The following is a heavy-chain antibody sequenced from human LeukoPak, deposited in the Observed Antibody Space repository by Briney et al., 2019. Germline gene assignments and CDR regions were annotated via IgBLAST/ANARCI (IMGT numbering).Heavy chain of an antibody. Sequence: GGSLRLSCEASGITFSNSGMHWVRQAPGKGLEWVAYIGHDGRNKFYTESVRGRFTISGDNSMKMAYLQMNSLRTEDTAIYFCAKDGDWTFDIWGQGTMVTVSS. CDR1: GITFSNSG. V-gene: IGHV3-30*02. CDR3: AKDGDWTFDI. J-gene: IGHJ3*02. CDR2: IGHDGRNK. D-gene: IGHD2-21*01.